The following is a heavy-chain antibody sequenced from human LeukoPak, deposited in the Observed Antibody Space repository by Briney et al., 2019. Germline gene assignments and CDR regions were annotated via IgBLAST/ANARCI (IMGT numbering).Heavy chain of an antibody. J-gene: IGHJ4*02. V-gene: IGHV4-34*01. CDR1: GGSFSGYY. CDR3: ARVDYYDSSGIHY. D-gene: IGHD3-22*01. CDR2: INHSGST. Sequence: SETLSLTCGVYGGSFSGYYWSWIRQPPGKGLEWIGEINHSGSTNYNPSFKSRVTISVDTSKNQFSLKLSSVTAADTAVYYCARVDYYDSSGIHYWGQGTLVTVSS.